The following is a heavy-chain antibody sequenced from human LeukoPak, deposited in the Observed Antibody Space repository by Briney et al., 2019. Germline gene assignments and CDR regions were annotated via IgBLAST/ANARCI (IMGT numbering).Heavy chain of an antibody. Sequence: SETLSLTCTVSGGSLSSGPYFWGWIRQPPGKGLEWIANIYYSGNPYYNPSLESRVTISVGTSANQFSLKLTSVTAADTAVYFCASVRGSGGDFDYWGQGILVTVSS. CDR3: ASVRGSGGDFDY. CDR2: IYYSGNP. CDR1: GGSLSSGPYF. V-gene: IGHV4-39*01. J-gene: IGHJ4*02. D-gene: IGHD3-10*01.